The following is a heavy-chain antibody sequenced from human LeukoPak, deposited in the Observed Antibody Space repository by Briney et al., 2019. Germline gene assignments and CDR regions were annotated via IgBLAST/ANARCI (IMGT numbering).Heavy chain of an antibody. Sequence: GGSLRLSCAASAFTFSSYTMNWVRQAPGKGLEWVSSISSSSSYIYYADSVKGRFTISRDNAKNSLYLQMNSLRAEDTAVYYCARVRSITGTTFYSFMDVWGKGTTVTISS. J-gene: IGHJ6*03. CDR2: ISSSSSYI. D-gene: IGHD1-20*01. CDR3: ARVRSITGTTFYSFMDV. CDR1: AFTFSSYT. V-gene: IGHV3-21*01.